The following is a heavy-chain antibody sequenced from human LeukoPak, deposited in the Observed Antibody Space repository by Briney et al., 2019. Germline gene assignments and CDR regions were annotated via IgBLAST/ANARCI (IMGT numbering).Heavy chain of an antibody. V-gene: IGHV3-23*01. CDR2: ISGSGGST. Sequence: PGGSLRLSCAASGFTFSSYAMSWVRQAPGKGLEWVSAISGSGGSTYYADSVKGRFTISRDNSKNTLYLQVNSLRAEYTAVYYCAKDRGYCSSTSCYSDGMDVWGKGTTVTVSS. J-gene: IGHJ6*04. CDR1: GFTFSSYA. CDR3: AKDRGYCSSTSCYSDGMDV. D-gene: IGHD2-2*01.